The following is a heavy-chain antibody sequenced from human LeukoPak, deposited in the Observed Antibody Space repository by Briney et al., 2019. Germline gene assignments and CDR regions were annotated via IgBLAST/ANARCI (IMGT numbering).Heavy chain of an antibody. Sequence: QAGGSLRLSCAASGFTFSSYAMSWVRHAPGKGLEWVSAISGSGGSTYYADSVKGRFTISRDNSKNTLYLQMNSLRAEDTAVYYCAKSGSTSCYRVCYCDYWGRGTLVTVSS. CDR3: AKSGSTSCYRVCYCDY. V-gene: IGHV3-23*01. D-gene: IGHD2-2*02. CDR1: GFTFSSYA. CDR2: ISGSGGST. J-gene: IGHJ4*02.